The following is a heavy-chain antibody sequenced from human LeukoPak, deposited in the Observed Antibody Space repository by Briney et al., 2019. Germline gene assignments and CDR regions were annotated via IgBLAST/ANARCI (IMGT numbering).Heavy chain of an antibody. CDR1: GYSISSGYY. J-gene: IGHJ4*02. CDR3: ARIVWFGELSAAYYFDY. D-gene: IGHD3-10*01. Sequence: SETLSLTCTVSGYSISSGYYWGWIRQPPGKGLEWIGSIYHSGSTYYNTSLKSRVTISVDTSKNQFSLKLSSVTAADTAVYYCARIVWFGELSAAYYFDYWGQGTLVTVSS. V-gene: IGHV4-38-2*02. CDR2: IYHSGST.